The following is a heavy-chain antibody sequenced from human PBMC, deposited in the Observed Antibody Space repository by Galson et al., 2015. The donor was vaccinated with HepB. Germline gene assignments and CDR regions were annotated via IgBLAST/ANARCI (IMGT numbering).Heavy chain of an antibody. CDR1: GGSFSGYY. J-gene: IGHJ6*02. CDR3: ARGIVVPAAIIPYYGMDV. Sequence: SETLSLTCAVYGGSFSGYYWSWIRQPPGKGLEWIGEINHSGSTNYNPSLKSRVTISVDTSKNQFSLKLSSVTAADTAVYYCARGIVVPAAIIPYYGMDVWGQGTTVTVSS. CDR2: INHSGST. V-gene: IGHV4-34*01. D-gene: IGHD2-2*01.